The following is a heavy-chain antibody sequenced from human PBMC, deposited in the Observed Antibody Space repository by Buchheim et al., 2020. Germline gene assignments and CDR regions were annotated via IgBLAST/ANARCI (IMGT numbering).Heavy chain of an antibody. Sequence: QVQLQESGPGLVKPSQTLSLTCTVSGGSISSGSYYWSWIRQPAGKGLEWIGRIYTSGSTNYNPSLKSRVTISVDTSKNQFSLKLSSVTAADTAVYYCARSPRWSHSSYWYFDLWGRGTL. CDR1: GGSISSGSYY. CDR2: IYTSGST. V-gene: IGHV4-61*02. D-gene: IGHD4-23*01. J-gene: IGHJ2*01. CDR3: ARSPRWSHSSYWYFDL.